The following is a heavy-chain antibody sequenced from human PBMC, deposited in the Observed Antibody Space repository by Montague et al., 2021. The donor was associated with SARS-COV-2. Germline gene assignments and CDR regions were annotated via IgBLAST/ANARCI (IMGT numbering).Heavy chain of an antibody. D-gene: IGHD3-22*01. J-gene: IGHJ4*02. CDR3: VREKYYFDDSGSK. CDR1: GVSISSGSYY. CDR2: VYHTGST. V-gene: IGHV4-61*01. Sequence: ETLSLTCSVSGVSISSGSYYRSWVRQPPGKGLEWIGYVYHTGSTNYNPSLKSRVTLSIDTSKNQFSLNLTSVTAADTAVYYCVREKYYFDDSGSKWGQGTLVTV.